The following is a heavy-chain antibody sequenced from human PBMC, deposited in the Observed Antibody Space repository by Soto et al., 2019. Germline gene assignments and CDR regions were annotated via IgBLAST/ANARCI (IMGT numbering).Heavy chain of an antibody. Sequence: SETLSLTCTVSGGSISSYSWSWIQQPPGKGLEWIGYFYYSGSTNYNPSLKSRVTISVDTSKNQFSLKLSSVTAADPAVYYCARLLNWGVLDYWGQGTLVTVSS. J-gene: IGHJ4*02. D-gene: IGHD7-27*01. CDR3: ARLLNWGVLDY. CDR2: FYYSGST. CDR1: GGSISSYS. V-gene: IGHV4-59*01.